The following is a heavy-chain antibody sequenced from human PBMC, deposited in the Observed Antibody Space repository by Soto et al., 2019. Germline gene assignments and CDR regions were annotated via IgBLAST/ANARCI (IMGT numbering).Heavy chain of an antibody. V-gene: IGHV3-23*01. CDR2: IGSSGSSI. D-gene: IGHD1-20*01. CDR3: AEDRGGDNWNRVTFDS. Sequence: HPGGSLRLSCAASGFTFSNYAMSWFRQTPGKGLEWVSVIGSSGSSIYYADSVKGRFTISRDNSKNTPYLQMSSMRAEDTALYYCAEDRGGDNWNRVTFDSWGQGTAITVSS. J-gene: IGHJ4*02. CDR1: GFTFSNYA.